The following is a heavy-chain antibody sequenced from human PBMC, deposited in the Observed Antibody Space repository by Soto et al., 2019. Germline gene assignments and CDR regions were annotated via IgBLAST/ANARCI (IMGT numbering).Heavy chain of an antibody. CDR1: GFTFSSYW. CDR2: IKQDGSEK. V-gene: IGHV3-7*01. D-gene: IGHD1-20*01. CDR3: AKEFHSWNYFDY. Sequence: PVGSLRLSCAASGFTFSSYWMSWVRQAPGKGLEWVANIKQDGSEKYYVDSVKGRFTISRDNFRNTLYLQMNSLRAEDTAVYYCAKEFHSWNYFDYWGQGTLVTVSS. J-gene: IGHJ4*02.